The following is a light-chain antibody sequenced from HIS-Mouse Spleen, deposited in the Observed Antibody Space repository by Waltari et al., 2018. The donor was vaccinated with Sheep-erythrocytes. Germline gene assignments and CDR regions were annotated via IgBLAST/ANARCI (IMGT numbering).Light chain of an antibody. V-gene: IGLV2-8*01. CDR3: SSYAGSNNWV. CDR1: SSDVGGHNY. CDR2: EVS. Sequence: QSALTQPPSASGSPGQSVTIPCPGTSSDVGGHNYASWYQQHHGEAPKLMFYEVSKRPSGVPVRFSGSKSGNTASLTVSGLQAEDEADYYCSSYAGSNNWVFGGGTKLTVL. J-gene: IGLJ3*02.